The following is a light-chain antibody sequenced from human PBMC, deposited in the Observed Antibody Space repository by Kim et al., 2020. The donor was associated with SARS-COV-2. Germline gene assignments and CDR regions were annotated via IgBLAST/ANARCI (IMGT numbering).Light chain of an antibody. CDR1: QTISSGY. Sequence: SPGERATLSCRASQTISSGYLAWYLQRPGQAPRLLIYGASSRATGIPDRFSGSGSETDFILTISRLEPEDFAVYYCQQYGSSSWTFGQGTKVDIK. V-gene: IGKV3-20*01. CDR3: QQYGSSSWT. J-gene: IGKJ1*01. CDR2: GAS.